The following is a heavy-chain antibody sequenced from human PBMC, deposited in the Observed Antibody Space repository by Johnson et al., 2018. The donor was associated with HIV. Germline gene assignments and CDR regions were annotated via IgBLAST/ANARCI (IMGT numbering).Heavy chain of an antibody. CDR2: IKQDGSEK. D-gene: IGHD2/OR15-2a*01. V-gene: IGHV3-7*05. CDR1: GFTFSNYW. Sequence: VQLVESGGGLVQPGGSLRLSCAASGFTFSNYWMSWVRQAPGKGLEWVASIKQDGSEKYYVDSVKGRFTISRDNAKKSLYLQMNSLRVEDTAVYYCARLNIAFDIWGQGTMVTVSS. CDR3: ARLNIAFDI. J-gene: IGHJ3*02.